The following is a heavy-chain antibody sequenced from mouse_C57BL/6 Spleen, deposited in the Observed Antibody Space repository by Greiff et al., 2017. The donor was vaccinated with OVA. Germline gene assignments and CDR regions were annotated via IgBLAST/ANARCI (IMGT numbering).Heavy chain of an antibody. V-gene: IGHV1-82*01. D-gene: IGHD2-1*01. Sequence: VQVVESGPELVKPGASVKISCKASGYAFSSSWMNWVKQRPGKGLEWIGRIYPGDGDTNYNGKFKGKATLTADKSSSTAYMQLSSLTSEDSAVYVCARGYGNSHFDYWGQGTTLTVSS. J-gene: IGHJ2*01. CDR1: GYAFSSSW. CDR3: ARGYGNSHFDY. CDR2: IYPGDGDT.